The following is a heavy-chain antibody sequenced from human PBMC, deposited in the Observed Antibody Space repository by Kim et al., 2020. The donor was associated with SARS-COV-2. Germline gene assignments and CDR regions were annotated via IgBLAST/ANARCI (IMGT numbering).Heavy chain of an antibody. V-gene: IGHV1-2*06. D-gene: IGHD1-1*01. CDR3: ARDPSTTGTTFP. J-gene: IGHJ5*02. CDR2: INPNSGGT. CDR1: GYTFTGYY. Sequence: ASVKVSCKASGYTFTGYYMHWVRQAPGQGLEWMGRINPNSGGTNYAQKFQGRVTMTRDTSISTAYMELSRLRSDDTAVYYCARDPSTTGTTFPWGQGTLVTVSS.